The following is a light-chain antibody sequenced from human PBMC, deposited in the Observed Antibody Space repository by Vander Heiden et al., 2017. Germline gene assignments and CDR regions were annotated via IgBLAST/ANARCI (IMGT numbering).Light chain of an antibody. J-gene: IGKJ1*01. CDR3: QQSYRTPWT. Sequence: DIQMTQYPSSLSASVGHRVTITWRANQSICSYLNWYQQKPGKAPKLLIYAASSWQSGVPSRFSGSGSGTDFTLTISSLQPEDFATYYCQQSYRTPWTFGQGTKVEIK. CDR2: AAS. V-gene: IGKV1-39*01. CDR1: QSICSY.